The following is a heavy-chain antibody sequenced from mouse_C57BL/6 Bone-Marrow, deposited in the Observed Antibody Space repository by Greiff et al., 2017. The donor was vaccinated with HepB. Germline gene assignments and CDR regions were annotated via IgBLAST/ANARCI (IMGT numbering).Heavy chain of an antibody. D-gene: IGHD2-10*02. V-gene: IGHV5-17*01. Sequence: EVHLVESGGGLVKPGGSLKLSCAASGFTFSDYGMHWVRQAPEKGLEWVAYISSGSSTIYYADTVKGRFTISRDNAKNTLFLQMTSLRSEDTAMYYCATGLAWFAYWGQGTLVTVSA. J-gene: IGHJ3*01. CDR2: ISSGSSTI. CDR3: ATGLAWFAY. CDR1: GFTFSDYG.